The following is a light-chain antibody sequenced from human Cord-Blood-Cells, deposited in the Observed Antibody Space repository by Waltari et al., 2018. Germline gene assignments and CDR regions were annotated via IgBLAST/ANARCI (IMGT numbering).Light chain of an antibody. CDR1: QGISSA. J-gene: IGKJ4*01. V-gene: IGKV1D-13*01. CDR2: DAS. Sequence: AIQLTQSPSSLSASVGDRVTITCRASQGISSALAWYQQKPGKAPKLLIYDASSLESGVPSRVRGSGSGTDFTRTISSLQPEDFATYYCQQFNNYPLTCGGGTKVEIK. CDR3: QQFNNYPLT.